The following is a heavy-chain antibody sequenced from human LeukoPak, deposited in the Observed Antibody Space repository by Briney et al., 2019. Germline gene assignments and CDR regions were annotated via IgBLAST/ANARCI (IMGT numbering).Heavy chain of an antibody. CDR2: IRTKRYSGTS. J-gene: IGHJ4*02. Sequence: GGSLRLSCTSSGFTFGDYGVSWVRQAPGKGLEWVSFIRTKRYSGTSGYAASVKGRFTISRDDSKSIAYLQMDSLKIEDTALYYCTGAPYNSANYPYCFDNWGQGTLVTVSP. D-gene: IGHD4/OR15-4a*01. CDR1: GFTFGDYG. V-gene: IGHV3-49*04. CDR3: TGAPYNSANYPYCFDN.